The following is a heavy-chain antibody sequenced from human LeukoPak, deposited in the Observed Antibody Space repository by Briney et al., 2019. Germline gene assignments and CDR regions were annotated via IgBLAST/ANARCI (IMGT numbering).Heavy chain of an antibody. Sequence: SETLSLTCTVSGGSISSSSYYWGWIRQPPGKGLEWIGSIYYSGGTYYNPSLKSRVTISVDTSKNQFSLKLSSVTAADTAVYYCARSRGHFWSGSYYFDYWGQGTLVTVSS. D-gene: IGHD3-3*02. V-gene: IGHV4-39*07. J-gene: IGHJ4*02. CDR3: ARSRGHFWSGSYYFDY. CDR2: IYYSGGT. CDR1: GGSISSSSYY.